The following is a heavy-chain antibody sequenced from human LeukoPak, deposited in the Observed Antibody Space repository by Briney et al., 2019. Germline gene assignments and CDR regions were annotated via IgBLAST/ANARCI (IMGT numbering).Heavy chain of an antibody. V-gene: IGHV4-61*05. J-gene: IGHJ4*02. CDR3: ARGFGGATTSFDY. CDR2: IYYSGTT. Sequence: SETLSLTCIVSGGSISTSAYYWGWIRQPPGEGLQWIGYIYYSGTTNYNPSLKSRVTISIDTSRNQFSLKLSSVTAADTAVYYCARGFGGATTSFDYWGQGTLVTASS. D-gene: IGHD1-26*01. CDR1: GGSISTSAYY.